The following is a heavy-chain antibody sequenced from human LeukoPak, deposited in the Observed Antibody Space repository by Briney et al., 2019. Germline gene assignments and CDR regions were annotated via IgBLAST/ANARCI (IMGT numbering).Heavy chain of an antibody. CDR3: ARDLIAAAGTS. J-gene: IGHJ5*02. CDR1: GFTFSSYG. V-gene: IGHV3-33*01. D-gene: IGHD6-13*01. CDR2: IWYDGSNK. Sequence: GRSLRLSCAASGFTFSSYGMHWVRQAPGKGMEWVAVIWYDGSNKYYADSVKGRFTISSDNSKNTLYLQMNSLRAEDTAVYYCARDLIAAAGTSWGQGTLVTVSS.